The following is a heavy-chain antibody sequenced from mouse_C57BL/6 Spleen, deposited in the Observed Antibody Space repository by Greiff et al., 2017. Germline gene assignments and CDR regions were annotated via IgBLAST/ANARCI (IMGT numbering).Heavy chain of an antibody. J-gene: IGHJ2*01. CDR3: ARSSYGFDY. CDR2: IRNKANGYTT. D-gene: IGHD1-1*02. CDR1: GFTFTDYY. Sequence: EVLLVESGGGLVQPGGSLSLSCAASGFTFTDYYMSWVRQPPGKALEWLGFIRNKANGYTTEYSASVKGRFTISRDNSQSILYLQMHALRAEDSATYYCARSSYGFDYWGQGTTLTVSS. V-gene: IGHV7-3*01.